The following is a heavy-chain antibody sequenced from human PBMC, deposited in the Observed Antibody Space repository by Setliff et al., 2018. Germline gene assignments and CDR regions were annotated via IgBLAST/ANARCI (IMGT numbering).Heavy chain of an antibody. D-gene: IGHD3-3*01. V-gene: IGHV5-51*01. J-gene: IGHJ4*02. CDR3: ARDTNYEGAYDS. Sequence: GESLKISCKASGYSFTTYWITWVRQMPGKGLEWMGVIYPGDYDTSYSPSFQGRVTISVDKSSNTAYLQWSSLKASDTAMYYCARDTNYEGAYDSWGQGTLVTVSS. CDR2: IYPGDYDT. CDR1: GYSFTTYW.